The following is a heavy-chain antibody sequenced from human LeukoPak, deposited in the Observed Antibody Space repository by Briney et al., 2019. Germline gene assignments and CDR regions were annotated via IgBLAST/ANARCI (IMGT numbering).Heavy chain of an antibody. CDR3: ARDSRYYGSGSYHINYYFDY. CDR2: INAGNGNT. D-gene: IGHD3-10*01. Sequence: ASVKVSCKASGYTFTSYAMHWVRQAPGQRLEWMGWINAGNGNTKYSQKFQGRVTITRDTSASTAYMELSSLRSEDTAVYYCARDSRYYGSGSYHINYYFDYWGQGTLVTVSS. V-gene: IGHV1-3*01. CDR1: GYTFTSYA. J-gene: IGHJ4*02.